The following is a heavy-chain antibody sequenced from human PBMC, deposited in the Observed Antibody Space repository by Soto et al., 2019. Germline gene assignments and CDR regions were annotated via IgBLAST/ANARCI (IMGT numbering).Heavy chain of an antibody. CDR1: GGSISSYY. V-gene: IGHV4-59*01. CDR2: IYYSGST. D-gene: IGHD3-9*01. Sequence: SETLSLTCTVSGGSISSYYWSWIRQPPGKGLEWIGYIYYSGSTNYNPSLKSRVTISVDTSKNQFSLKLSSVTAADTAVYYCARGYYDILTGANYYYYYGMDVWGQGTTVTVSS. J-gene: IGHJ6*02. CDR3: ARGYYDILTGANYYYYYGMDV.